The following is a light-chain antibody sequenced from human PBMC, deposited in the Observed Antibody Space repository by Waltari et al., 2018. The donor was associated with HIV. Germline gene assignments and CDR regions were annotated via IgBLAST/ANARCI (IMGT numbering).Light chain of an antibody. V-gene: IGKV2-28*01. J-gene: IGKJ4*01. CDR1: RSIRHSNGHNL. CDR2: LAS. Sequence: IVMTQSPILLSVRTGASATMSCRSSRSIRHSNGHNLLEWYVQNPGRSQQVVMSLASNRASGLPDRFRGSGSGTDVTLHIDKVQAEDIGTYYCMQSVEGPFSVGGGTKLE. CDR3: MQSVEGPFS.